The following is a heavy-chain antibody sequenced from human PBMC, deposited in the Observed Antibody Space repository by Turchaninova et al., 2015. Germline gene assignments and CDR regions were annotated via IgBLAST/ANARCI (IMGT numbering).Heavy chain of an antibody. Sequence: QVQLVQSGAEVKKPGASVKVSCKASGYTFTGYYIHWVRQAPGQGLGWMGWINPNSGDTNYAQMFQGRGTMTWDTSISTAYMELNRLRSDDTAVYYCARGGTDYWGQGTLVTVSS. CDR1: GYTFTGYY. J-gene: IGHJ4*02. CDR2: INPNSGDT. V-gene: IGHV1-2*02. CDR3: ARGGTDY.